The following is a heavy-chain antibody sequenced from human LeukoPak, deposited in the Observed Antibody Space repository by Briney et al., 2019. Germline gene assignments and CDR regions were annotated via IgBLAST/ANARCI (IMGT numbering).Heavy chain of an antibody. J-gene: IGHJ4*02. CDR3: ARGMFVGIAAAWVY. V-gene: IGHV1-8*03. CDR1: GYTFTSYD. CDR2: MNPNSGNT. D-gene: IGHD6-13*01. Sequence: GASVKVSCKASGYTFTSYDINRVRQATGQGLEWMGWMNPNSGNTGNAQKFQGRVTITRNTSISTAYMELSSLRSEDTAVYYCARGMFVGIAAAWVYWGQGTLVTVSS.